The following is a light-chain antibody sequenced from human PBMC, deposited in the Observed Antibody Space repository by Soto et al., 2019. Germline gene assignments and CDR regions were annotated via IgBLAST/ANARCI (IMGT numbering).Light chain of an antibody. CDR1: SSNIGAGYD. V-gene: IGLV1-40*01. Sequence: QSVLTQPPSVSGAPGQRVTISCTGSSSNIGAGYDVHWYQQLPGTAPKLLIFGNTNLPSGVPDRFSGSKSGTSASLAISGLQSEDEADYYCQSYDNRLTGCVVFGGGTKLTVL. CDR3: QSYDNRLTGCVV. J-gene: IGLJ2*01. CDR2: GNT.